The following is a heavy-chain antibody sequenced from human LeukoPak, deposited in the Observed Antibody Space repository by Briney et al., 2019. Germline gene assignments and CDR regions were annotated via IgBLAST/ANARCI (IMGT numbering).Heavy chain of an antibody. CDR3: VRDPSGSGFAFDS. D-gene: IGHD1-1*01. J-gene: IGHJ4*02. CDR1: GFIFSNDA. CDR2: IWFDGSNK. V-gene: IGHV3-33*01. Sequence: PGGSLRLSCAASGFIFSNDAMHWVRQAPGKGLEWVAFIWFDGSNKHYADSVKGRFTISRDNSEDTLYPQMNSLRAEDTAVYYCVRDPSGSGFAFDSWGQGALVTVSS.